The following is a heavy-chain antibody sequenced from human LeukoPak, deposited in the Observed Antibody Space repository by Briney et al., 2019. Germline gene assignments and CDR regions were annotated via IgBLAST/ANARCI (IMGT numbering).Heavy chain of an antibody. CDR3: ARGGEIFCSGGSCYSHPTD. Sequence: SETLSLTCTVSGGSISSYYWSWIRQPPGKGLEWIGEINHSGSTNYNPSLKSRVTISVDTSKNQFSLKLSSVTAADTAVYYCARGGEIFCSGGSCYSHPTDWGQGTLVTVSS. J-gene: IGHJ4*02. CDR2: INHSGST. D-gene: IGHD2-15*01. CDR1: GGSISSYY. V-gene: IGHV4-34*01.